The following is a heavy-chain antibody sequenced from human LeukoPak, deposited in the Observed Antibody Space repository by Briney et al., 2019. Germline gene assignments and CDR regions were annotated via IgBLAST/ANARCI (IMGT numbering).Heavy chain of an antibody. CDR1: GYTFTSYY. D-gene: IGHD3-9*01. J-gene: IGHJ4*02. V-gene: IGHV1-46*01. CDR3: ARGDYDILTGYSSSLYFDY. CDR2: INPSGGST. Sequence: ASVKVSCKASGYTFTSYYMHWVRQAPGQGLEWMGIINPSGGSTSYAQKFQGRVTMTRDMSTSTVYMELSSLRSEDTAVYYCARGDYDILTGYSSSLYFDYWGQGTLVTVSS.